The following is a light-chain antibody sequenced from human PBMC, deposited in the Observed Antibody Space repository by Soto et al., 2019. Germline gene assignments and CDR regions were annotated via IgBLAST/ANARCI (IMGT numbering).Light chain of an antibody. Sequence: DIQMTQSPSSLSASVGDRVTITCRASQSISRHLNWYQQKPGKAPRLLIYTASSLQSGVPSRFSGSGSGTDFTLTITSLQPEDFATYYCQQSYSTPPEITFGQGTRLEIK. CDR2: TAS. CDR3: QQSYSTPPEIT. V-gene: IGKV1-39*01. J-gene: IGKJ5*01. CDR1: QSISRH.